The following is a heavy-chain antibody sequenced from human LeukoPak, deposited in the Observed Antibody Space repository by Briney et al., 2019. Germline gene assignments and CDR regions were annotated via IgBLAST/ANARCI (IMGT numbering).Heavy chain of an antibody. CDR2: IYYSGST. V-gene: IGHV4-30-4*01. CDR3: ARAPQDTYYYDSSGYYFDY. CDR1: GGSISSGDYY. Sequence: SETLSLTCTVSGGSISSGDYYWSWIRQPPGKGLEWIGYIYYSGSTYYNPSLKSRVTISVDTSKNRFSLKLSSVTAADTAVYYCARAPQDTYYYDSSGYYFDYWGQGTLVTVSS. D-gene: IGHD3-22*01. J-gene: IGHJ4*02.